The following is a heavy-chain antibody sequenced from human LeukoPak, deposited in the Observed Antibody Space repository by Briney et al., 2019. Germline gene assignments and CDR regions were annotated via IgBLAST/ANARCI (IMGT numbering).Heavy chain of an antibody. D-gene: IGHD6-6*01. CDR1: GYSFTSYW. CDR3: ASHAGKSRSSGGGYDF. Sequence: GESLKISCKGSGYSFTSYWISWVRQMPGKGLEWMGRIDPSDSYTNYSPSFQGHVTISADKSISTAYLQWSSLKASDTAMYYWASHAGKSRSSGGGYDFWGPGTLVTVSS. V-gene: IGHV5-10-1*01. J-gene: IGHJ4*02. CDR2: IDPSDSYT.